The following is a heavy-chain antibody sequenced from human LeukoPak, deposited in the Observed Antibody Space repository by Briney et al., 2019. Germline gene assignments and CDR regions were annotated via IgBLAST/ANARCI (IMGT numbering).Heavy chain of an antibody. CDR3: ARAGGYSGYASV. Sequence: SETLSLTCTVSGGSIISYYWSWIRQPPGKGLEWIGYIYYSGNTNYNPSLKSRVAISVDTSKNQFSLKLSSVTAADTAVYYCARAGGYSGYASVWGQGALVTVSS. J-gene: IGHJ4*02. CDR2: IYYSGNT. V-gene: IGHV4-59*01. D-gene: IGHD5-12*01. CDR1: GGSIISYY.